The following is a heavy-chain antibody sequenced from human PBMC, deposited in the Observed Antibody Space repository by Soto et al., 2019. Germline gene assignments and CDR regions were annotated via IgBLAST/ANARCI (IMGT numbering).Heavy chain of an antibody. CDR3: AAQTEYSSSWLYYFDY. J-gene: IGHJ4*02. V-gene: IGHV1-58*01. Sequence: ASVNLSCKTSVFTISISAVQWVRQARRQRLEWIGWIVVGSGNTNYAQKFQERVTITRDMSTSTAYMELSSLRSEDTAVYYCAAQTEYSSSWLYYFDYWGQGTLVTVSS. D-gene: IGHD6-13*01. CDR1: VFTISISA. CDR2: IVVGSGNT.